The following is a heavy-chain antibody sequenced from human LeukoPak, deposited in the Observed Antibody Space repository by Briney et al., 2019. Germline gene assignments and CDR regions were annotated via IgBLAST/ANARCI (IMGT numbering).Heavy chain of an antibody. V-gene: IGHV3-23*01. CDR3: AKCIAAAPLLASDI. D-gene: IGHD6-13*01. CDR1: GFTFSSYG. CDR2: ISGSGGST. J-gene: IGHJ3*02. Sequence: GGSLRLSCAASGFTFSSYGMSWVRQAPGKGLEWVSAISGSGGSTYYADSVKGRFTISRDNSKNTLYLQMNSLRAEDTAVYYCAKCIAAAPLLASDIWGQGTMVTVSS.